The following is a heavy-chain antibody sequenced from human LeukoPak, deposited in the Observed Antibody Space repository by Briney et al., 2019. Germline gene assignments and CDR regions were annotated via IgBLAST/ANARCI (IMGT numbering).Heavy chain of an antibody. D-gene: IGHD2-21*02. CDR1: GFTITDHW. Sequence: GESLKISCKGSGFTITDHWIAWVRQMPGKGPEWVGIIHPAVSDTPYSPSFQGQVVFSVDRSISTAYLQWNSLKASETAMYYCAASPPHCGADCPFAYWGQGTLLTVSS. V-gene: IGHV5-51*01. CDR2: IHPAVSDT. J-gene: IGHJ4*02. CDR3: AASPPHCGADCPFAY.